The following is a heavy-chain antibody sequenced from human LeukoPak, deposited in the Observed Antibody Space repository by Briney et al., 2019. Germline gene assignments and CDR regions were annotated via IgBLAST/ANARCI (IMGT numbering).Heavy chain of an antibody. D-gene: IGHD6-13*01. CDR3: ARNSSDPYSSSAKRYNWFDP. J-gene: IGHJ5*02. Sequence: SETLSLTCSVSGGSISSSNYYWGWIRQPPGKGLEWIGSTYYSGSTHYNPSLRRRITISVYTNKNQFLLKLSSVTAADTAVYHCARNSSDPYSSSAKRYNWFDPWGQGTLVTVSS. V-gene: IGHV4-39*01. CDR2: TYYSGST. CDR1: GGSISSSNYY.